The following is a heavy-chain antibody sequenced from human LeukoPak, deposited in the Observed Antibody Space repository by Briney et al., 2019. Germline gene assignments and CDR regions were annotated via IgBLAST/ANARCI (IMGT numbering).Heavy chain of an antibody. V-gene: IGHV4-39*07. CDR2: IYYSGTT. CDR3: AREFGSGSFSPLDY. Sequence: PSETLSLTCTVSGGSTNSNNYYWGWIRQPPGKGLEWIGSIYYSGTTYYNPSLKSRVTISVDTSRTHFSLKLSSVTAADTAVYYCAREFGSGSFSPLDYWGQGSLVTVSS. J-gene: IGHJ4*02. CDR1: GGSTNSNNYY. D-gene: IGHD1-26*01.